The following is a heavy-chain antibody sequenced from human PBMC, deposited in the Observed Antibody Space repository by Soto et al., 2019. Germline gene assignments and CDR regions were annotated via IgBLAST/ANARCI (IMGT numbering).Heavy chain of an antibody. J-gene: IGHJ4*02. D-gene: IGHD3-10*01. CDR1: GGSISSGGYY. V-gene: IGHV4-31*03. CDR2: IYYSGST. Sequence: PSETLSLTCTVSGGSISSGGYYWSWIRQHPGKGLEWIGYIYYSGSTYYNPSLKSRVTISVDTSKNQFSLKLSSVTAADTAVYYCARKLREYYYGSGSSYFDYWGQGTLVTVSS. CDR3: ARKLREYYYGSGSSYFDY.